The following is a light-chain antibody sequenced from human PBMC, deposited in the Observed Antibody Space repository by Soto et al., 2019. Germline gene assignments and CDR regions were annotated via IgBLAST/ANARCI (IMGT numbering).Light chain of an antibody. CDR2: GAS. CDR3: QQYGSTSGWT. CDR1: QSVSSSY. J-gene: IGKJ1*01. V-gene: IGKV3-20*01. Sequence: DSVSTQSPGTLSLSPAETPTLSCRASQSVSSSYLAWYQQKPGQAPRLLIYGASSRATGIPDRFSGSGSGTDFTLTISRLEPEDFAVYYCQQYGSTSGWTFGQGTKVDI.